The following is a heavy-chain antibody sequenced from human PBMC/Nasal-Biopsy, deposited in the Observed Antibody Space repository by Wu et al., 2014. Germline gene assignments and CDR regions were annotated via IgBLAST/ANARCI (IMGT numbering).Heavy chain of an antibody. J-gene: IGHJ4*02. V-gene: IGHV4-30-2*01. D-gene: IGHD1-26*01. Sequence: TLSLTCAVSGASISSAGYSWTWIRQTPGKGLQWIGYVDHSGSAFYRPSLASRATITVDKSKNQFSLNLRSVTAADTAMYYCARAGRFFDVSSYSPFDSWGQGTVVTVSS. CDR2: VDHSGSA. CDR3: ARAGRFFDVSSYSPFDS. CDR1: GASISSAGYS.